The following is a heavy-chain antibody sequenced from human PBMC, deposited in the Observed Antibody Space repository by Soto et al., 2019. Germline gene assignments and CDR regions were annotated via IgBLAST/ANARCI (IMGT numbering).Heavy chain of an antibody. J-gene: IGHJ4*02. CDR1: GGSFSGYY. D-gene: IGHD3-9*01. CDR2: SSHRGRT. V-gene: IGHV4-34*01. Sequence: SETLSLTCAVYGGSFSGYYWSWIRQPPGKGLEWLGESSHRGRTNYNPSLKSRVTISVDTSKNQFSLNLSSVTAADTAVYYCAGGDILTCYSYWGQGALVTVSS. CDR3: AGGDILTCYSY.